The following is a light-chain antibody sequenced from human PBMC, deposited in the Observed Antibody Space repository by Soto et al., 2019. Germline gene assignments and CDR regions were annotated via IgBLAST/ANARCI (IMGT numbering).Light chain of an antibody. V-gene: IGKV3-20*01. CDR1: QSVSSSY. Sequence: EIVLTQSPGTLSLSPGERATLACRASQSVSSSYLAWYQQKPCQAPRLLIYGASSRATGIPDRFSGSGSGTDFTLTISRLEPEDFAVYYCQQYGSSPVTFGQGTKVDIK. CDR2: GAS. CDR3: QQYGSSPVT. J-gene: IGKJ1*01.